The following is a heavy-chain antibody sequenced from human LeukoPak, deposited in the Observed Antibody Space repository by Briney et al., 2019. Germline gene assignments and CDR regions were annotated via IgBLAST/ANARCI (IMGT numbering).Heavy chain of an antibody. CDR1: GYTFTSYG. D-gene: IGHD2-2*02. J-gene: IGHJ5*02. V-gene: IGHV1-18*01. Sequence: ASVKVSCKASGYTFTSYGISWVRQDPGQGLEWMGWISAYNGNTNYAQKLQGRVTMTTDTSTSTAYMELRSLRSDDTAVYYCARVDIVVVPAAIATGWFDPWGQGTLVTVSS. CDR3: ARVDIVVVPAAIATGWFDP. CDR2: ISAYNGNT.